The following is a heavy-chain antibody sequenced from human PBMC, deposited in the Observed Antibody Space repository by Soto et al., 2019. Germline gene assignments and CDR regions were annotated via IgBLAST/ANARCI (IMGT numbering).Heavy chain of an antibody. Sequence: QVQLQQWGAGLLKPSETLSLTCAVYGGSFSGYYWSWIRQPPGKGLEWIGEINHSGSTNYNPSLKSRXXIXVXXSKNQFSLKLSSVTAADTAVYYCARGEEMARGFDPWGQGTLVTVSS. CDR1: GGSFSGYY. D-gene: IGHD3-10*01. CDR2: INHSGST. J-gene: IGHJ5*02. V-gene: IGHV4-34*01. CDR3: ARGEEMARGFDP.